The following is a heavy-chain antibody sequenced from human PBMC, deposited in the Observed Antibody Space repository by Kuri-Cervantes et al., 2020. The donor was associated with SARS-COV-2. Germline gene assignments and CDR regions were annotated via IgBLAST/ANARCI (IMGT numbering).Heavy chain of an antibody. CDR3: ARRGAGSSSAAFDI. D-gene: IGHD6-6*01. Sequence: SQTLSLTCAVSGYSISSGYYWGWIRQPPGKGLEWIGSIYHSGSTYYNPPLKSRVTISVDTSKNQISLKLSPVTAADTAVYYCARRGAGSSSAAFDIWGQGTMVTVSS. CDR2: IYHSGST. V-gene: IGHV4-38-2*01. CDR1: GYSISSGYY. J-gene: IGHJ3*02.